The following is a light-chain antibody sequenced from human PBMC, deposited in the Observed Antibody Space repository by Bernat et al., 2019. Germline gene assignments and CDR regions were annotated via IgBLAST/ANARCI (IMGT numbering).Light chain of an antibody. Sequence: DIQMTQSPSSLSASVGDRVTITCRASQSISSYLNWYQQKPGKAPHLLIYGASTLQSGVPSRFSGSGSGTEFTLTISSLQPEDSATYYCQQLDKFPITFGQGTRLEIK. V-gene: IGKV1-9*01. CDR2: GAS. CDR1: QSISSY. CDR3: QQLDKFPIT. J-gene: IGKJ5*01.